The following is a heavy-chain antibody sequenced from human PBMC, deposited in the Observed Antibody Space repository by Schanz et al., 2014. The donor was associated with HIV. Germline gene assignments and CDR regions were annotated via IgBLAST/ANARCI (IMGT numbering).Heavy chain of an antibody. CDR2: IKQDGTEM. V-gene: IGHV3-7*01. CDR1: GVTFSNYW. Sequence: EVQLVESGGGLVQPGGSLRLSCVASGVTFSNYWMTWVRHVSGKGLEWVANIKQDGTEMYYVDSVKGRFTISRDNAKNSLYLQMSSLRVEDTAVYYCARSFNRGSRAFDAIDIWGQGTMVTVSS. J-gene: IGHJ3*02. D-gene: IGHD3-10*01. CDR3: ARSFNRGSRAFDAIDI.